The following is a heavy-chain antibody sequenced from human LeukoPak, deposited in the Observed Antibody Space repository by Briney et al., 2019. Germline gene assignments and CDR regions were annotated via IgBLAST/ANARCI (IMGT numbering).Heavy chain of an antibody. CDR1: GGSISSSSYY. CDR3: ARHVNDYYGSGSYYGMGGFFDY. J-gene: IGHJ4*02. V-gene: IGHV4-39*01. CDR2: IYYSGST. D-gene: IGHD3-10*01. Sequence: SETLSLTCTVSGGSISSSSYYWGWIRQPPGKGLEWIGSIYYSGSTYYNPSLKSRVTISVDTSKNQFSLKLSSVTAADTAVYYCARHVNDYYGSGSYYGMGGFFDYWGQGTLVTVSS.